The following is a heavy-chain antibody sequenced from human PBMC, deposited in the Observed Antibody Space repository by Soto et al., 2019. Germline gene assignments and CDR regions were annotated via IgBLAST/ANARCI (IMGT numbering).Heavy chain of an antibody. V-gene: IGHV4-31*03. CDR2: IYYSGTT. J-gene: IGHJ1*01. D-gene: IGHD4-17*01. CDR1: GGSISSGDYY. CDR3: ARTSGDYGLSKYFQH. Sequence: QVQLQESGPGLVEPSQTLSLICTVSGGSISSGDYYWSWIRQLPGKGLEWIGYIYYSGTTFHNPALKSRVSISVDTSKNLFSLKLISMTAADTAVYYCARTSGDYGLSKYFQHWGQGTLVTVSS.